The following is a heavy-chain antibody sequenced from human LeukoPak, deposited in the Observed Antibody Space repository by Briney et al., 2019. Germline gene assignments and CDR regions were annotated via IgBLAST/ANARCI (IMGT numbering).Heavy chain of an antibody. V-gene: IGHV1-18*01. CDR3: ARVWEWLSAKTYYYYYTDV. CDR2: ISAYNGNT. CDR1: GYTFTSYG. Sequence: ASVKVSCKASGYTFTSYGISWVRQAPGQGLEWMGWISAYNGNTNYAQKLQGRVTMTTETSTSTAYMELRSLRSDDTAVYYCARVWEWLSAKTYYYYYTDVWGKGTTVTVSS. D-gene: IGHD3-3*01. J-gene: IGHJ6*03.